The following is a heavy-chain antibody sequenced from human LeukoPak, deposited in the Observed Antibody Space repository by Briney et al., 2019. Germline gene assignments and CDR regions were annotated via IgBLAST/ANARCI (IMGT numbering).Heavy chain of an antibody. Sequence: GGSLRLSCAASGFTFSSYDMHWVRQATGKGLEWVSAIGTAGDTYYPGSVKSRLTISRRNAKNSLYHQKISMIAEDTAVYYCARTDSGWYGYWGQGTLVTVSS. V-gene: IGHV3-13*01. CDR2: IGTAGDT. CDR3: ARTDSGWYGY. J-gene: IGHJ4*02. CDR1: GFTFSSYD. D-gene: IGHD6-19*01.